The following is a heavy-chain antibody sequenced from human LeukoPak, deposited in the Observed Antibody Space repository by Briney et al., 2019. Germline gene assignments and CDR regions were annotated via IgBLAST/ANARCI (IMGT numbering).Heavy chain of an antibody. V-gene: IGHV1-2*06. Sequence: ASVKVFCKASGYTFTGYYIHWVRQAPGQGLDWMGRINPNNGGTNYAQKFQDRVTMTKDMSMRTAYMKLSRLRSDDTAVYYCAGEYNSSGYRPFDIWGQGTMVTVPS. CDR3: AGEYNSSGYRPFDI. CDR1: GYTFTGYY. CDR2: INPNNGGT. D-gene: IGHD3-22*01. J-gene: IGHJ3*02.